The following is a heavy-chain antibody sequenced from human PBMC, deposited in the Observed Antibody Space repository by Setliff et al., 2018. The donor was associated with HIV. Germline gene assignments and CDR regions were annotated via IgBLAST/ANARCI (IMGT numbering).Heavy chain of an antibody. J-gene: IGHJ6*03. V-gene: IGHV4-61*05. CDR2: IYYSGST. Sequence: SETLSLTCTVSGGSVSSSSSYWGWIRQPPGKGLEWIGYIYYSGSTNYNPSLKSRVTIPVDTSKNQFSLKLSSVTAADTAVYYCARGRKRDGYNFYYYYMDVWDKGTTVTVSS. CDR1: GGSVSSSSSY. CDR3: ARGRKRDGYNFYYYYMDV. D-gene: IGHD5-12*01.